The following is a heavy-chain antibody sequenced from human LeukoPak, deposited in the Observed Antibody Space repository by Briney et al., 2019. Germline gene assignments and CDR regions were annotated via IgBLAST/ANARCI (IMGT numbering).Heavy chain of an antibody. Sequence: SGPTLVKPTQTLTLTCTFSGFSLSTSGVGVGWIRQPPGKALEWLALIYWNDDKRYSPSLKSRLTITKDTSKNQVVLTMTNMDPVDTATYYCARTVRRDGYKQVDYWRQGTLVTVSS. V-gene: IGHV2-5*01. J-gene: IGHJ4*02. CDR2: IYWNDDK. CDR1: GFSLSTSGVG. CDR3: ARTVRRDGYKQVDY. D-gene: IGHD5-24*01.